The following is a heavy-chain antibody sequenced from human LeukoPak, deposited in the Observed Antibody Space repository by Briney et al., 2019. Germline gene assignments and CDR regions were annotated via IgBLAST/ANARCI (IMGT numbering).Heavy chain of an antibody. Sequence: GGSLGLSCAVAGFTFSSYTMNWVRQAPGRGLEWASSISSSGTYIYYADSLKGRFTISRDNVKNSLYLQMNSLRDEDTAMYYCSRKRDHTGPFDYWGQGTLVTVSS. V-gene: IGHV3-21*06. J-gene: IGHJ4*02. CDR1: GFTFSSYT. D-gene: IGHD1-14*01. CDR3: SRKRDHTGPFDY. CDR2: ISSSGTYI.